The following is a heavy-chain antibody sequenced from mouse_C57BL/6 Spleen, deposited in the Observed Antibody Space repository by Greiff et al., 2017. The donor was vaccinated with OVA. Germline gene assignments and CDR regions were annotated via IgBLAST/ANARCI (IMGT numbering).Heavy chain of an antibody. Sequence: VQLKQSGPELVKPGASVKMSCKASGYTFTDYNMHWVKQSHGKSLEWIGYINPNNGGTSYNQKFKGKATLTVNKSSSTAYMELRSLTSEDSAVYYCARTAQALYYYAMDYWGQGTSVTVSS. V-gene: IGHV1-22*01. J-gene: IGHJ4*01. CDR1: GYTFTDYN. CDR3: ARTAQALYYYAMDY. D-gene: IGHD3-2*02. CDR2: INPNNGGT.